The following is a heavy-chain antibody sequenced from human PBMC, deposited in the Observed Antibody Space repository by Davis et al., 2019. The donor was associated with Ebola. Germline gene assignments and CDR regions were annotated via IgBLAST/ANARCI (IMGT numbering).Heavy chain of an antibody. CDR3: ARLPSSLFYYMDV. J-gene: IGHJ6*03. CDR1: GYSFTSYW. Sequence: QVSCKGSGYSFTSYWIGWVRQLPGKGLEWMGIIYPGDSDTRYSPSFQGQVTSSADKSISTAYLQWSSLKASDTAMYYCARLPSSLFYYMDVWGKGTTVTVSS. V-gene: IGHV5-51*01. D-gene: IGHD6-6*01. CDR2: IYPGDSDT.